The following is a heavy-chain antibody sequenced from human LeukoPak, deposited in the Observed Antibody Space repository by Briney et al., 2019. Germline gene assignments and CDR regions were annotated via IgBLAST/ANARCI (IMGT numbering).Heavy chain of an antibody. CDR3: ARDQADYGSGINYYYYGMDV. CDR2: IYYSGST. J-gene: IGHJ6*02. Sequence: SEALSLTCTVSGGSISSGDYYWSWIRQPPGKGLGWIGYIYYSGSTYYNPSLKSRVTISVDTSKNQFSLKLSSVTAADTAVYYCARDQADYGSGINYYYYGMDVWGQGTTVTVSS. V-gene: IGHV4-30-4*01. CDR1: GGSISSGDYY. D-gene: IGHD3-10*01.